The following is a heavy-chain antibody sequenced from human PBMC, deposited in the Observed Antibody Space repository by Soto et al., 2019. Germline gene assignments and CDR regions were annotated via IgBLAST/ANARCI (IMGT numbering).Heavy chain of an antibody. J-gene: IGHJ6*04. CDR3: ARLVPLVGGVIIPGYSYSGMEA. D-gene: IGHD3-10*01. CDR1: GGSISSGDYY. V-gene: IGHV4-39*07. Sequence: SETLSLTCTVSGGSISSGDYYWSWIRQPPGKGLEWIGEINHSGSTNYNPSLKSRVTISVDTSKNQFSLKLSSVTAADTAVYYCARLVPLVGGVIIPGYSYSGMEAWAKGTTVT. CDR2: INHSGST.